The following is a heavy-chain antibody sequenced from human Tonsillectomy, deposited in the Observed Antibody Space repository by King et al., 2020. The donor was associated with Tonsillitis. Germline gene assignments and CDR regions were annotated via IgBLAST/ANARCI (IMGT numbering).Heavy chain of an antibody. CDR2: IHYSGST. Sequence: QLQESGPGLVKPSETLSLTCTVSGGSISDYYWSWIRQPPGKGLEWVGYIHYSGSTHYSPSLGSRVTISVDTSKNQFSLKLSSVTAADTAIYYCARAWTYALYYFDYWGQGTLVTVPS. D-gene: IGHD2-2*01. CDR3: ARAWTYALYYFDY. CDR1: GGSISDYY. J-gene: IGHJ4*02. V-gene: IGHV4-59*01.